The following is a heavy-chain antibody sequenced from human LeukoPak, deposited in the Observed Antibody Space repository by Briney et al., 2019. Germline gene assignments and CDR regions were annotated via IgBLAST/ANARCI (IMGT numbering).Heavy chain of an antibody. D-gene: IGHD3-3*01. Sequence: ASVKVSCKASGYTFTGYYMHWVRQAPGQGLEWMGRIIPILGIANYAQKFQGRVTITADKSTSTAYMELSSLRSEDTAVYYCARGGYYDFWSGYPFDYWGQGTLVTVSS. V-gene: IGHV1-69*04. J-gene: IGHJ4*02. CDR2: IIPILGIA. CDR1: GYTFTGYY. CDR3: ARGGYYDFWSGYPFDY.